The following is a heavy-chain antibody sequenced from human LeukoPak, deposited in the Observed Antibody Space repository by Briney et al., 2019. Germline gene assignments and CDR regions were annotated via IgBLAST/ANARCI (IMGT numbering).Heavy chain of an antibody. J-gene: IGHJ4*02. D-gene: IGHD1-26*01. CDR2: ISGSGGST. CDR3: ARDRSPRDSGSLDY. CDR1: GFTFSSYA. Sequence: GGSLRLSCAASGFTFSSYAMSWVRQAPGKGLEWVSAISGSGGSTYYADSVKGRFTISRDNSKNTLYLQMNSLRAEDTAVYYCARDRSPRDSGSLDYWGQGTLVTVSS. V-gene: IGHV3-23*01.